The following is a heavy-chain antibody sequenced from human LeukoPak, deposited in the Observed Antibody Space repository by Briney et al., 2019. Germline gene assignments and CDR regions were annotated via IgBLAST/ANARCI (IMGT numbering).Heavy chain of an antibody. Sequence: GGSLRLSCAASRFTFSSYAMSWVRQAPGKGLEWVSGISGSGGSTDYADSVKGRFTISRDNAKNSLYLQMNSLRAEDTAVYYCARTRRMVRGSRYYYYMDVWGKGTTVTVSS. CDR3: ARTRRMVRGSRYYYYMDV. CDR1: RFTFSSYA. J-gene: IGHJ6*03. V-gene: IGHV3-23*01. CDR2: ISGSGGST. D-gene: IGHD3-10*01.